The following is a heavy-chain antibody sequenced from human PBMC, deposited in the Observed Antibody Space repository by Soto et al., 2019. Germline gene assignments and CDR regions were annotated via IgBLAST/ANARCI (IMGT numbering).Heavy chain of an antibody. Sequence: SETLALTCTVSGGSVSSGSYSWSWIRQPPGKGLEWIGFIYDYGTTFYNPALKSRVTISIDKSKNQFSLEMKSVTAADTAVYYCARGDSNSYSSDWFDPWGHGTLVTVSS. V-gene: IGHV4-30-2*01. D-gene: IGHD3-22*01. CDR3: ARGDSNSYSSDWFDP. J-gene: IGHJ5*02. CDR2: IYDYGTT. CDR1: GGSVSSGSYS.